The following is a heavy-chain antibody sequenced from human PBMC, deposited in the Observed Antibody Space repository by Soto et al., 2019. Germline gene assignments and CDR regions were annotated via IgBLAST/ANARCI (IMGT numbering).Heavy chain of an antibody. D-gene: IGHD6-19*01. V-gene: IGHV3-23*01. J-gene: IGHJ4*02. CDR2: ISGSGDRT. CDR3: ARDSGWLAYY. Sequence: GGSLRLSCAASGFTLTSYAMSWVRQAPGKGLEWVSAISGSGDRTYYSDSVKGRFTISRDDSKNTVFLQMSSLRAEDTALYYCARDSGWLAYYWGQGTLVTVSS. CDR1: GFTLTSYA.